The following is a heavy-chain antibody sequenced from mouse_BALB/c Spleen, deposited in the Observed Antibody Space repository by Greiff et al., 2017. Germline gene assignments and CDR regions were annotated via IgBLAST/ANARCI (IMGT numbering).Heavy chain of an antibody. CDR2: ISDGGSYT. CDR1: GFTFSDYY. J-gene: IGHJ4*01. CDR3: AIVDCNYLDY. D-gene: IGHD2-1*01. V-gene: IGHV5-4*02. Sequence: EVMLVESGGGLVKPGGSLKLSCAASGFTFSDYYMYWVRQTPEKRLEWVATISDGGSYTYYPDSVKGRFTISRYNAKNNLYLQMSSLKSEDTAMYYCAIVDCNYLDYWGQGTSVTVSS.